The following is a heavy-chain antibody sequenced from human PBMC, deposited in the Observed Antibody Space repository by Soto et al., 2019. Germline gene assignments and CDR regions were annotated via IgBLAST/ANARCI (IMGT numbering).Heavy chain of an antibody. CDR2: ISGSGGST. Sequence: EVQLLESGGGLVQPGGSLRLSCAASGFTFSSYAMSWVRQAPGKGLEWVSAISGSGGSTYYADSVKGRFSISRDNSKNTLYLQMNSRRAEDTAVYYCAKDRGPIAVAGTYPDNGDYYYDGMDVWGQGTTVTVSS. CDR3: AKDRGPIAVAGTYPDNGDYYYDGMDV. CDR1: GFTFSSYA. J-gene: IGHJ6*02. V-gene: IGHV3-23*01. D-gene: IGHD6-19*01.